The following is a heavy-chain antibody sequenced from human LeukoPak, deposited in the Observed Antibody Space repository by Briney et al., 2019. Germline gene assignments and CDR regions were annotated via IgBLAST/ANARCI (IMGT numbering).Heavy chain of an antibody. J-gene: IGHJ6*02. CDR2: MNPSSGNT. CDR3: ARGPGYSGYETPTDYYYYGMDV. D-gene: IGHD5-12*01. CDR1: GYTFTSYD. Sequence: GASVKVSCKASGYTFTSYDINWVRQATGQGLEWMGWMNPSSGNTGYAQKFQGRVTMTRNTSISTAYMELSSLRSEDTAVYYCARGPGYSGYETPTDYYYYGMDVWGQGTTVTVSS. V-gene: IGHV1-8*01.